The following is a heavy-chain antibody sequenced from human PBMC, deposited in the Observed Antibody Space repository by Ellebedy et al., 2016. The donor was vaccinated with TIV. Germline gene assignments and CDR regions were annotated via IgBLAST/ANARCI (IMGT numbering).Heavy chain of an antibody. Sequence: PGGSLRLSCAASGFTFSSYWMSWVRQAPGKGLEWVANIKQDGSEKYYVDSVKGRFTISRDNAKNSLYLQMNSLRAEDTAVYYCASSGDYSDVEYFQHWGQGTLVTVSS. V-gene: IGHV3-7*01. CDR1: GFTFSSYW. J-gene: IGHJ1*01. CDR2: IKQDGSEK. CDR3: ASSGDYSDVEYFQH. D-gene: IGHD4-17*01.